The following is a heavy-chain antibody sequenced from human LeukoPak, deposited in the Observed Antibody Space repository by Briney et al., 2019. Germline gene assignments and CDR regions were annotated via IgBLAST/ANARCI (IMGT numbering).Heavy chain of an antibody. CDR3: AGTLSSGTWGGYYYMDV. CDR2: VYYSGST. CDR1: GGSISSYY. V-gene: IGHV4-59*08. Sequence: SETLSLTCTVSGGSISSYYWSWIQQPPRQGLEWVGYVYYSGSTNYNPSLKSRGTISVDTSKNQFSLKLSSVTAADTAVYYCAGTLSSGTWGGYYYMDVWGKGTTVTISS. D-gene: IGHD3-10*01. J-gene: IGHJ6*03.